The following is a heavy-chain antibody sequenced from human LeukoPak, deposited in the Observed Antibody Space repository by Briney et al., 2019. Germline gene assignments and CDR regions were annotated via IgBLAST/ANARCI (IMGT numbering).Heavy chain of an antibody. CDR1: GYTFTDYY. CDR3: ARDRDTIFGVVIISYWFDP. D-gene: IGHD3-3*01. CDR2: INPNSRDT. Sequence: ASVKVSCKASGYTFTDYYMHWVRQAPGQGLEWMGWINPNSRDTNYAQKFQGRVTMTRDTSISTAYMELSRLRSDDTAVYYCARDRDTIFGVVIISYWFDPWGQGTLVTVSS. V-gene: IGHV1-2*02. J-gene: IGHJ5*02.